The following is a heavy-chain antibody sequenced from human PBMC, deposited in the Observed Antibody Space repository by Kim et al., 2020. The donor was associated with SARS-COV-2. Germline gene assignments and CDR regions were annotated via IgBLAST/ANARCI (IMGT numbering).Heavy chain of an antibody. V-gene: IGHV3-11*01. J-gene: IGHJ3*01. CDR1: GFAFGDYY. D-gene: IGHD1-26*01. CDR2: ISATGLKI. CDR3: ATFGSLDGFDL. Sequence: GGSLRLSCAASGFAFGDYYMSWVRQAPGKGLEWVSYISATGLKIYYADSVKGRFTISRDNAKNSLSLEMNSLSAEDTAVYYCATFGSLDGFDLWGQGTVGTVSS.